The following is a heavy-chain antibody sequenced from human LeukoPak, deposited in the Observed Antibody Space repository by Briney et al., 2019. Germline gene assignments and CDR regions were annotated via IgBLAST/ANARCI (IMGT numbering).Heavy chain of an antibody. CDR3: AKKTSIVGAFDY. CDR2: IRSSGGST. D-gene: IGHD1-26*01. V-gene: IGHV3-23*01. CDR1: GFTFSSYA. J-gene: IGHJ4*02. Sequence: GGSLRLSCAASGFTFSSYAMSCVRQAPGKGLEWVSTIRSSGGSTHYADPVKGRFTISRDNSKNTLYLQMNSLRAEDTAVYYCAKKTSIVGAFDYWGQGTLVTVSS.